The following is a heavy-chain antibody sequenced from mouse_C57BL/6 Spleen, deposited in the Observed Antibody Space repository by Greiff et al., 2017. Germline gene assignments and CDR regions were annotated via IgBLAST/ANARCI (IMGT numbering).Heavy chain of an antibody. V-gene: IGHV1-69*01. CDR3: ARPNGEGFAY. CDR1: GYTFTSYW. J-gene: IGHJ3*01. CDR2: IDPSDSYT. Sequence: QVQLQQPGAELVMPGASVKLSCKASGYTFTSYWMHWVKQRPGQGLAWIGEIDPSDSYTNYNQKFKGKSTLTVDKSSSTAYMQLSSLTSEDSAVYYCARPNGEGFAYWGQGTLVTVSA.